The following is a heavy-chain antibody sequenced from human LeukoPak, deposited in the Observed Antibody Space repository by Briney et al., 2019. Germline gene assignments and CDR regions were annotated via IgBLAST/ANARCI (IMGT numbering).Heavy chain of an antibody. CDR2: ISWISGRL. V-gene: IGHV3-9*01. Sequence: GRSLRLSCAASGFTFDDYAMHWVRQPPRKGLEWVSGISWISGRLSYAASVKGRFTISRDSAKKSIHLQMNSLRPEDTALYYCVKGAGFRRSGTYYLDYFDSWGQGTLVIVSS. D-gene: IGHD3-10*01. CDR1: GFTFDDYA. CDR3: VKGAGFRRSGTYYLDYFDS. J-gene: IGHJ4*02.